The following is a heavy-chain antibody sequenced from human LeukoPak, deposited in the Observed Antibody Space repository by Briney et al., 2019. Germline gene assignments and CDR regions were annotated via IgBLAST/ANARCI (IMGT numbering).Heavy chain of an antibody. CDR1: GGSFSGYY. J-gene: IGHJ4*02. D-gene: IGHD3-10*01. Sequence: PSETLSLTCAVYGGSFSGYYWSWIRQPPGKGLEWIGGINHSGSTNYNPSLKSRVTISVDTSKNQFSLKLSSVTAADTAVYYCARHPINLDYYGLGSYRWGQGTLVTVSS. CDR2: INHSGST. CDR3: ARHPINLDYYGLGSYR. V-gene: IGHV4-34*01.